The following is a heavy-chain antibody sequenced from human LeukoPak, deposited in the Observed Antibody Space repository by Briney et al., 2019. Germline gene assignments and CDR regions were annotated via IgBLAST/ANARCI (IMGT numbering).Heavy chain of an antibody. V-gene: IGHV3-23*01. CDR3: AKVAGSSGWYGGNAFDN. D-gene: IGHD6-19*01. CDR1: EFTFSNYA. Sequence: PGGPLRLSCAASEFTFSNYAMTWVRQTPGKGLEWVSGISGDGDSRYYADSVNGQFTISRDNSKNTLYLQMNSLRAEDTALYYCAKVAGSSGWYGGNAFDNWGQGTMVTVSS. J-gene: IGHJ3*02. CDR2: ISGDGDSR.